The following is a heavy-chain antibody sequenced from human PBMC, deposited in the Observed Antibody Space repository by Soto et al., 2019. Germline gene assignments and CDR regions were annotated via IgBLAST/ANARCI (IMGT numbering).Heavy chain of an antibody. CDR2: IYPGDSDT. CDR1: GYSFTSYW. CDR3: ARVYCELERRYYYYYYMDV. J-gene: IGHJ6*03. Sequence: GESLKISCKGSGYSFTSYWIGWVRQMPGKGLEWMGIIYPGDSDTRYSPSFQGQVTISADKSISTAYLQWSSLKASDTAIYYCARVYCELERRYYYYYYMDVWGKGTTVTVSS. V-gene: IGHV5-51*01. D-gene: IGHD1-1*01.